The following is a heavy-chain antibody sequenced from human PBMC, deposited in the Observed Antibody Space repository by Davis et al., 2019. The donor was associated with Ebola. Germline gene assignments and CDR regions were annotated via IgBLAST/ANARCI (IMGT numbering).Heavy chain of an antibody. CDR3: ARDGDPYCLRGVCYEY. V-gene: IGHV1-2*04. J-gene: IGHJ4*02. CDR1: GYSFTGYY. Sequence: ASVKVSCKASGYSFTGYYLHWLRLAPGQGLEWMGWINANTGGTRYAQKFQGWVTLTRDTSISTAYMELYRLRSDDTAVYYCARDGDPYCLRGVCYEYWGQGTLVTVSA. CDR2: INANTGGT. D-gene: IGHD2-8*02.